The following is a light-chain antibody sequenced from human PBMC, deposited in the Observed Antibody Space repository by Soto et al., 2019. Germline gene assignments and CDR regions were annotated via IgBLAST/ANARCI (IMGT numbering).Light chain of an antibody. Sequence: DIQMTQSPATLSASVGDRVTITCRASQRIDTYVAWYQQKPGQAPKPLIHKASTLASGVPSRFSGSGSGTEFTLTISSLQPDDLATYYCQQYDNSFFSFGPGTTVEMK. CDR3: QQYDNSFFS. J-gene: IGKJ3*01. V-gene: IGKV1-5*03. CDR2: KAS. CDR1: QRIDTY.